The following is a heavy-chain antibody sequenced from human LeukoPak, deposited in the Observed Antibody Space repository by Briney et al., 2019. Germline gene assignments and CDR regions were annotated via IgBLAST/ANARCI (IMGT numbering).Heavy chain of an antibody. CDR2: ISSSGSTK. D-gene: IGHD6-19*01. V-gene: IGHV3-48*03. Sequence: GGSLRLSCAASGFTFSSYEMNWVRQAPGKGLEWVSYISSSGSTKYYADSVKGRFTISRDNAKNSLYLQMNSLRAEDTAVYYCARPHDSGWSDYWSQGTLVTVSS. CDR3: ARPHDSGWSDY. J-gene: IGHJ4*02. CDR1: GFTFSSYE.